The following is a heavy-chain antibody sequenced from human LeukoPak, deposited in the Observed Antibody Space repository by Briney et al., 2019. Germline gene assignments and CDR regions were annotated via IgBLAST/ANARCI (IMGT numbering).Heavy chain of an antibody. V-gene: IGHV4-39*01. CDR3: ARHSQLRFDY. Sequence: SETLSLTCTVSGGSISSYYWGWIRQPPGKGLEWIGSIYYSGSTYYNPSLKSRVTISVDTSKNQFSLKLSSVTAADTAVYYCARHSQLRFDYWGQGTLVTVSS. CDR1: GGSISSYY. CDR2: IYYSGST. D-gene: IGHD6-6*01. J-gene: IGHJ4*02.